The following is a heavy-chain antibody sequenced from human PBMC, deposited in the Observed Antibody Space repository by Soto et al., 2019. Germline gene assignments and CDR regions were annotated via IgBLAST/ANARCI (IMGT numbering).Heavy chain of an antibody. CDR3: ARCQYYYDSSGYPDAFDI. Sequence: PSETLSLTCAVSGYSISSGYYWGWIRQPPGKGLEWIGGIYHSGSTYYNPSLKSRVTISVDTSKNQFSLKLSSVTAADTAVYYCARCQYYYDSSGYPDAFDIWGQGTMVTVSS. CDR1: GYSISSGYY. V-gene: IGHV4-38-2*01. J-gene: IGHJ3*02. CDR2: IYHSGST. D-gene: IGHD3-22*01.